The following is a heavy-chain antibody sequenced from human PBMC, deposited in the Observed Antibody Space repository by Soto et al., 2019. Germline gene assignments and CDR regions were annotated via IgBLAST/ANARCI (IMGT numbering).Heavy chain of an antibody. J-gene: IGHJ4*02. CDR1: GFTFSSYW. Sequence: SLRLSCAASGFTFSSYWMSWVRQAPGKGLEWVANIKQDGSEKYYVDSVKGRFTISRDNAKNSLYLQMNSLRAEDTAVYYCASSYYYDSSGPVGWGQGTLVTSPQ. CDR3: ASSYYYDSSGPVG. D-gene: IGHD3-22*01. V-gene: IGHV3-7*05. CDR2: IKQDGSEK.